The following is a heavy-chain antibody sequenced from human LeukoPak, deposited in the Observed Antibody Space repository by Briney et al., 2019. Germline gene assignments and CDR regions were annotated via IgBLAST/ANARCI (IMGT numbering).Heavy chain of an antibody. CDR1: GFSFSAFG. V-gene: IGHV3-48*03. Sequence: PGGSLRLSCAASGFSFSAFGMSWVSQAPGNGPEWDSSISSRVTSVYYADSVKGRFTNSRDNAKNSLYLQMNSLRAEDTAVYYCARRYCSSTDCLFDYWGRGTLVIVSS. J-gene: IGHJ4*02. CDR3: ARRYCSSTDCLFDY. CDR2: ISSRVTSV. D-gene: IGHD2-2*01.